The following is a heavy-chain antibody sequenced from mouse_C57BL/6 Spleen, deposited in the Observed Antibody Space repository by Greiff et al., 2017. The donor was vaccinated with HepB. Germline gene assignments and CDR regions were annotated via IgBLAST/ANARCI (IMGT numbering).Heavy chain of an antibody. CDR3: ARGLGQGGYFDV. Sequence: EVKLVESAGGLVQPGRSLKLSCTASGFTFSDYYMAWVRQVPEKGLEWVANINYDGSSTYYLDSLKSRFIISRDNAKNILYLQMSSLKSEDTATYYGARGLGQGGYFDVWGTGTTVTVSS. CDR2: INYDGSST. V-gene: IGHV5-16*01. D-gene: IGHD4-1*01. J-gene: IGHJ1*03. CDR1: GFTFSDYY.